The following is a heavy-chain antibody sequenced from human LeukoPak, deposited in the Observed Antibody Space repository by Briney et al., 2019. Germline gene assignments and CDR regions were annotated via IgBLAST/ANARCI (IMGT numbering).Heavy chain of an antibody. J-gene: IGHJ4*02. CDR2: ISWKSGSI. Sequence: PGGSLRLSCAASGFTFDDYPMHWARQAPGKGLEWVSGISWKSGSIGYADSVKGRFTISRDNAKNSLYLQMNSLRAEDTALYYCAKGRGGRNPSVIDYWGEGTLVTVSS. D-gene: IGHD3-16*01. CDR3: AKGRGGRNPSVIDY. CDR1: GFTFDDYP. V-gene: IGHV3-9*01.